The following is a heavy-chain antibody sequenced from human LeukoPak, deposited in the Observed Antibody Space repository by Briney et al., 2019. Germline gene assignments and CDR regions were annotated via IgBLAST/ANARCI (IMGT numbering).Heavy chain of an antibody. V-gene: IGHV3-33*01. D-gene: IGHD3-10*01. J-gene: IGHJ4*02. CDR2: IWYDGSNK. CDR3: ARGLWFGELVYN. Sequence: GGSLRLSCAASGFTFSSYGMHWVRQAPGKGLEWVAVIWYDGSNKYYADSVKGRFTISRDNSKNTLYLQMNSLRAEDTAVYYCARGLWFGELVYNWGQGTLVTVSS. CDR1: GFTFSSYG.